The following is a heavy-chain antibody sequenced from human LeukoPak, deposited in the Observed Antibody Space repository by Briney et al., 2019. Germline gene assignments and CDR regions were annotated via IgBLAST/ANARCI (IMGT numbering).Heavy chain of an antibody. D-gene: IGHD3-3*01. CDR2: INAGNGNT. V-gene: IGHV1-3*03. J-gene: IGHJ3*02. CDR3: ARGGRIRIFGEVIRTVKDDAFGI. CDR1: GYTFTSYV. Sequence: ASVKVSCKASGYTFTSYVMHWVRQAPGQRLEWMGRINAGNGNTKYSQEFQGRVTITRDTSASTAYMELSSLRSEDMAVYYCARGGRIRIFGEVIRTVKDDAFGIWGQGTMVTVSP.